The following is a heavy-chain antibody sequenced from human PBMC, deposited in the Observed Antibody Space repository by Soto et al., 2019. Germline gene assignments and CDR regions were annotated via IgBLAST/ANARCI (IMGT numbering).Heavy chain of an antibody. CDR3: SRYHYDFWSGYFNYYYYMDV. Sequence: PGGSLRLSCAASGFTFSSYWMSWVRQAPGKGLEWVANIKQDRSEKYYVDSVKGRFTISRDNAKNSLYLQMNSLRAEDTAVYFCSRYHYDFWSGYFNYYYYMDVWGKGTTVTVSS. CDR2: IKQDRSEK. V-gene: IGHV3-7*01. CDR1: GFTFSSYW. D-gene: IGHD3-3*01. J-gene: IGHJ6*03.